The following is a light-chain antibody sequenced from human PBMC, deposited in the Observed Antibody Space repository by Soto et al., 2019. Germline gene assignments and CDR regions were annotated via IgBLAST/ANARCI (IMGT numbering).Light chain of an antibody. CDR2: GAS. J-gene: IGKJ1*01. Sequence: EIVMTQSPATLSVSPGDRATLSCRASQSVSNNLAWYQQRPGQAPRLLIYGASTRATGIPARFRGSGSGTEFTLTISSLQSEDCAVYFCQQYSDWPPWTFGQGTKVELK. CDR3: QQYSDWPPWT. V-gene: IGKV3-15*01. CDR1: QSVSNN.